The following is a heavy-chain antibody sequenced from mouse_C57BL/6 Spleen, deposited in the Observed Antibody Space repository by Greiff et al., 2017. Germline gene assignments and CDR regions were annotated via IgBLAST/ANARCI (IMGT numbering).Heavy chain of an antibody. CDR1: GFNIKDDY. CDR2: IDPENGDT. J-gene: IGHJ4*01. D-gene: IGHD1-1*01. Sequence: VQLQQSGAELVRPGASVKLSCTASGFNIKDDYMHWVKQRPEQGLEWIGWIDPENGDTEYASKFQGQATLTTDTSSNTAYLQLSSLTSEDTAVYYCTLYYYSTSLYAMDYWGQGTSVTVSS. V-gene: IGHV14-4*01. CDR3: TLYYYSTSLYAMDY.